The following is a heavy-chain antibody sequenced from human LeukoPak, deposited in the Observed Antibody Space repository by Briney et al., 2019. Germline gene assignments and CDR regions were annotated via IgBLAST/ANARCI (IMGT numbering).Heavy chain of an antibody. J-gene: IGHJ4*02. CDR3: TRGDYYDSSGYYYVSY. V-gene: IGHV1-69*04. Sequence: GASVKVSCKASGGTFSSYAISWVRQAPGQGLEWMGRIIPILGIANYAQKFQGRVTITADKSTSTAYMELSSLRSEDTAVYYCTRGDYYDSSGYYYVSYWGQGTLVTVSS. CDR2: IIPILGIA. D-gene: IGHD3-22*01. CDR1: GGTFSSYA.